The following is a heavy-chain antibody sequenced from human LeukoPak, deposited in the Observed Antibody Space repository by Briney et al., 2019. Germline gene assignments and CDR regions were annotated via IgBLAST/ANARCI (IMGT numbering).Heavy chain of an antibody. CDR2: IYTSGST. CDR1: GGSISSGSYY. V-gene: IGHV4-61*02. CDR3: VRIVVVPAALYYYYMDV. Sequence: SETLSLTCTVSGGSISSGSYYWSWIRQPAGKGLEWIGRIYTSGSTNYNPSLKSRVTISVDTSKNQFSLKLSSVTAADTAVYYCVRIVVVPAALYYYYMDVWGKGTKVTVSS. J-gene: IGHJ6*03. D-gene: IGHD2-2*01.